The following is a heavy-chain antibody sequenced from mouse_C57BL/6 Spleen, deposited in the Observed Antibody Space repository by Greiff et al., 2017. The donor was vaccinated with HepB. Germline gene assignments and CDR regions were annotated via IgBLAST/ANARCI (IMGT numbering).Heavy chain of an antibody. J-gene: IGHJ1*03. V-gene: IGHV5-12*01. CDR1: GFTFSDYY. Sequence: DVMLVESGGGLVQPGGSLKLSCAASGFTFSDYYMYWVRQTPEKRLEWVAYISNGGGSTYYPDTVKGRFTISRDNAKNTLYLQMSRLKSEDTAMYYCARLYYSNYEGWYFDVWGTGTTVTVSS. CDR3: ARLYYSNYEGWYFDV. CDR2: ISNGGGST. D-gene: IGHD2-5*01.